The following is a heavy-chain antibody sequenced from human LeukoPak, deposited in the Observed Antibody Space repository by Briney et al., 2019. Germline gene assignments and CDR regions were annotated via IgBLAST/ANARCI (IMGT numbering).Heavy chain of an antibody. CDR3: SRDANYYDSSRHYFDAFDI. J-gene: IGHJ3*02. V-gene: IGHV3-7*01. CDR1: GFTFSKYW. CDR2: IRGEGSVK. D-gene: IGHD3-22*01. Sequence: GGSLRLSCAASGFTFSKYWMTWVRQAPGKGLEWVANIRGEGSVKYFLDSVKGRFTISRDNAKNSLSLEMSNLRAEDTAVYYCSRDANYYDSSRHYFDAFDIWGQGTMVTVSS.